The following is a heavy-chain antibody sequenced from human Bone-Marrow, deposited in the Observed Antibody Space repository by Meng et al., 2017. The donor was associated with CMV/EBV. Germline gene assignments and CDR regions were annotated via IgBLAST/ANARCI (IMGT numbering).Heavy chain of an antibody. CDR3: ARIREYHGVYYFDY. CDR1: GFSLSTSGVG. V-gene: IGHV2-70D*14. D-gene: IGHD2-2*01. CDR2: IDWDDDK. Sequence: SGPTLVKPTQTLTLTCTFSGFSLSTSGVGVGWIRQPPGKALEWLARIDWDDDKFYSTSLKTRLTISKDTSKNQVVLTMTNMDPVDTATYYCARIREYHGVYYFDYWGQGTLVTVSS. J-gene: IGHJ4*02.